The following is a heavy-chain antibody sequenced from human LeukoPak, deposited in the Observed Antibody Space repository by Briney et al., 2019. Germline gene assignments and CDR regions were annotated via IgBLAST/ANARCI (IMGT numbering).Heavy chain of an antibody. Sequence: PGGSLRLSCAASGFTFSSYSMSWVRQAPGKGLEWVSSISSSSSYIYYADSVKGRFTISRDNAKNSLYLQMISLRAEDTAVYYCARDLTGSSWIDYWGQGTLVTVSS. CDR3: ARDLTGSSWIDY. V-gene: IGHV3-21*01. D-gene: IGHD6-13*01. CDR2: ISSSSSYI. CDR1: GFTFSSYS. J-gene: IGHJ4*02.